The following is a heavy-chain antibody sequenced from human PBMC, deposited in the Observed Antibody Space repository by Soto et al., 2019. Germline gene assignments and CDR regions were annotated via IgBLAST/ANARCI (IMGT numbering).Heavy chain of an antibody. Sequence: GGSLRLSCEASGVTFISFWMFWVRQAPGKGLECVAAIKPDGTETNYVDSARGRYTISRDNAKNSLYLQMNSLRAEDTAVYYCAKGGVEVRYYYYGMDVWGQGTTVTVSS. J-gene: IGHJ6*02. CDR1: GVTFISFW. D-gene: IGHD1-26*01. V-gene: IGHV3-7*05. CDR2: IKPDGTET. CDR3: AKGGVEVRYYYYGMDV.